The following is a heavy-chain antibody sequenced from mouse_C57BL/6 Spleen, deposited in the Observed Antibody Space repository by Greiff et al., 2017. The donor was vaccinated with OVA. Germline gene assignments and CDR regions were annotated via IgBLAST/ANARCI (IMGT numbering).Heavy chain of an antibody. CDR2: IDPSDSYT. CDR1: GYTFTSYW. Sequence: QVQLQQSGAELVKPGASVKLSCKASGYTFTSYWMQWVKQRPGQGLEWIGEIDPSDSYTNYNQKFKGKATLTVDTSSRTAYMQLSSLTSEDSAVYYCARRDSPFAYWGQGTLVTVSA. CDR3: ARRDSPFAY. J-gene: IGHJ3*01. V-gene: IGHV1-50*01.